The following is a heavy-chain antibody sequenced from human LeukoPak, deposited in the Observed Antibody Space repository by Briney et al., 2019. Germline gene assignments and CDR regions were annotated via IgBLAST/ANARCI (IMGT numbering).Heavy chain of an antibody. Sequence: PSETLSLTCAVYGGSFSGYYWSWIRQPPGKGLEWMGEINHSGSTNYNPSLKSRVSISVDTAKTQYTLKLSSLTAADTAEYYCAKEAWGLLNWFDPWGQGTLVTVSS. CDR1: GGSFSGYY. CDR2: INHSGST. CDR3: AKEAWGLLNWFDP. J-gene: IGHJ5*02. V-gene: IGHV4-34*01. D-gene: IGHD7-27*01.